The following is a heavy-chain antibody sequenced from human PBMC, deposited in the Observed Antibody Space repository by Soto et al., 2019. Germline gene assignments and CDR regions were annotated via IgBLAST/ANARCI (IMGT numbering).Heavy chain of an antibody. Sequence: QVQLQESGPGLVKPSETLSLTCTVSGGSISSYYWSWIRQPPGKGLEWIGYIYYSGSTNYNPSLKSRVTISVDTSKNQFSLKQSSVTAADTAVYYCARDSQTMMYYYYYYYIDVWGKGTTVTVSS. CDR2: IYYSGST. D-gene: IGHD3-16*01. CDR1: GGSISSYY. J-gene: IGHJ6*03. V-gene: IGHV4-59*01. CDR3: ARDSQTMMYYYYYYYIDV.